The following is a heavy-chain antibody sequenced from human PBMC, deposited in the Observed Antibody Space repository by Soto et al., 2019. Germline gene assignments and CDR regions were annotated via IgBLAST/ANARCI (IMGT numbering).Heavy chain of an antibody. CDR3: ARDPPGGTMVRGKYYYSMEV. D-gene: IGHD3-10*01. V-gene: IGHV1-69*13. CDR1: GGTFSSYA. J-gene: IGHJ6*02. CDR2: IIPIFGTA. Sequence: SVKVSCKASGGTFSSYAISWVRQAPGQGLEWMGGIIPIFGTANYAQKFQGRVTITADESTSTAYMELSSLRSEDTAVYYCARDPPGGTMVRGKYYYSMEVWGQGTTVTAP.